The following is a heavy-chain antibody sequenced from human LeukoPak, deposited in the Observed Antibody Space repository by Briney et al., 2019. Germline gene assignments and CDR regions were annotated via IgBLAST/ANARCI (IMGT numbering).Heavy chain of an antibody. J-gene: IGHJ4*02. D-gene: IGHD3-10*01. Sequence: SETLSLTCTVSGGSISSSSYYWGWIRQPPGKGLEWIGSIYYSGSTYYNPSLKSRVTISVDTSKNQFSLKLSSVTAADTAVYYCARHAALLWFGELLDYFDYWGQGTLVTVSS. CDR1: GGSISSSSYY. CDR2: IYYSGST. V-gene: IGHV4-39*01. CDR3: ARHAALLWFGELLDYFDY.